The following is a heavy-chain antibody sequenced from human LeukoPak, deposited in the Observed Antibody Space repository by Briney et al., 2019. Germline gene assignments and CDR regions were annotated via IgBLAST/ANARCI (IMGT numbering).Heavy chain of an antibody. CDR2: IYHSGSA. V-gene: IGHV4-38-2*02. CDR3: SRFRMVRGVIIPYGLDV. D-gene: IGHD3-10*01. Sequence: SETLSLTCTVAGYPISSGYYWGWIRQPPGKGLEWIGSIYHSGSANYNPSLQSRVTMSVDTSKNQFSLKLSSLTAADTAVYYCSRFRMVRGVIIPYGLDVWGQGTSVTVSS. J-gene: IGHJ6*02. CDR1: GYPISSGYY.